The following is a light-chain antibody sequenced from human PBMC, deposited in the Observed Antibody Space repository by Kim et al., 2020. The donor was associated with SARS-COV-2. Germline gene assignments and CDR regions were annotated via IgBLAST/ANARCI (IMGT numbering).Light chain of an antibody. J-gene: IGKJ2*01. CDR1: QSISRY. V-gene: IGKV1-39*01. Sequence: DIQMTQSPSSLSASVGDRVTITCRASQSISRYLNWYQHKPGKAPQLLIYATSSLHSGVPSRFSGSGSGTDFTLTINSLQPEDFATYYCQQSYSTLYTFGRGTKLEI. CDR3: QQSYSTLYT. CDR2: ATS.